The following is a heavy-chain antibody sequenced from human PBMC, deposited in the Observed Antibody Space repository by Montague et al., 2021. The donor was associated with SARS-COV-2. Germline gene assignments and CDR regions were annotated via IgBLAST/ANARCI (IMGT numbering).Heavy chain of an antibody. J-gene: IGHJ4*02. CDR1: GGSITGFS. Sequence: SETLSLTCAVSGGSITGFSWSWVRQPAGKGLEWIGRVTTSGTTNYSPSLRVRVTMSVDTSKNQFSLNLNSVTAADTAIYYCARTPTRPLSLDSWGQGTLVTVSS. V-gene: IGHV4-4*07. D-gene: IGHD6-6*01. CDR2: VTTSGTT. CDR3: ARTPTRPLSLDS.